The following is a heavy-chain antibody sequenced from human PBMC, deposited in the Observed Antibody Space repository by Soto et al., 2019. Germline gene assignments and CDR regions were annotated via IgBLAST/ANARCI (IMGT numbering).Heavy chain of an antibody. V-gene: IGHV4-59*01. CDR1: GVSTSSYY. CDR2: IYYSGST. D-gene: IGHD3-3*01. Sequence: SETLSLTCTVSGVSTSSYYWSWIRQPPGKGLEWIGYIYYSGSTNYNPSLKSRVTISVDTSKNQFSLKLSSVTAADTAVYYCARVSAPYDFWSGYRYPYYYYYMDVWGKGTTVTVSS. J-gene: IGHJ6*03. CDR3: ARVSAPYDFWSGYRYPYYYYYMDV.